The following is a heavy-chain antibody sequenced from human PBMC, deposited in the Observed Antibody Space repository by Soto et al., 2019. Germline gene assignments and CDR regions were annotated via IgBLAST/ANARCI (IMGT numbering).Heavy chain of an antibody. Sequence: GGSLRLSCAASGFTFSDYYMNWIRQAPGKGLEWLSYSGGSSAGTNYADSVKGRFTISRDNAKNSLSLQMISLRDEDTAVYYCAREPPEYSSGYNYWGQGTLVTVSS. J-gene: IGHJ4*02. CDR2: SGGSSAGT. V-gene: IGHV3-11*06. CDR1: GFTFSDYY. CDR3: AREPPEYSSGYNY. D-gene: IGHD6-25*01.